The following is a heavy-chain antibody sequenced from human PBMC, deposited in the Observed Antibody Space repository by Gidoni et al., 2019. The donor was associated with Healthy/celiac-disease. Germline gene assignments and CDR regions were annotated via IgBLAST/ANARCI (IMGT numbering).Heavy chain of an antibody. V-gene: IGHV3-23*01. CDR1: GFTFSSYA. Sequence: EVQLLESGGGLVQPGGSLRLPCAASGFTFSSYAMSWVRQAPGKGLEWVSAISGSGGSTYYADSVKGRFTISRDNSKNTLDLQMNSLRAEDTAVYYCALVVVTATPQFDYWGQGTLVTVSS. D-gene: IGHD2-21*02. J-gene: IGHJ4*02. CDR3: ALVVVTATPQFDY. CDR2: ISGSGGST.